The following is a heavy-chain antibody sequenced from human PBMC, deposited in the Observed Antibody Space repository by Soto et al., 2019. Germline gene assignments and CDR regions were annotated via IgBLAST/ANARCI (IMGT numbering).Heavy chain of an antibody. D-gene: IGHD2-8*01. CDR1: GGSFSGYY. Sequence: QVQLQQWGAGLLKPSETLSLTCAVYGGSFSGYYWNWIRQPPGKGLEWIGEINHSGSTNYNPSLKSRVTLSVDTSKNQFSLKLSSVTAADTAVYYCARGLRTNGSFFRVWGQGTLVTVSS. V-gene: IGHV4-34*01. CDR2: INHSGST. CDR3: ARGLRTNGSFFRV. J-gene: IGHJ4*02.